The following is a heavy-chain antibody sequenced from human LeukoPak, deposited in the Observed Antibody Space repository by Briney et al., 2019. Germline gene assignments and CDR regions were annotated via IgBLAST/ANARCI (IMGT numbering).Heavy chain of an antibody. J-gene: IGHJ4*02. CDR3: AREGSSWEHSSGSLHGYYFDY. CDR2: IYYSGST. V-gene: IGHV4-59*01. CDR1: GGSISSYY. Sequence: SETLSLTCTVSGGSISSYYWSWIRQPPGKGLEWIGYIYYSGSTNYNPSLKIRVNISVDTSKNQFSLKLSSVTAADTAVYYCAREGSSWEHSSGSLHGYYFDYWGQGTLVTVSS. D-gene: IGHD3-22*01.